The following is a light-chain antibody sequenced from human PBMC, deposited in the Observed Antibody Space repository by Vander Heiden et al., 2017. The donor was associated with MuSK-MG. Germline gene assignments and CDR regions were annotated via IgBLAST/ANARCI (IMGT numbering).Light chain of an antibody. J-gene: IGKJ1*01. Sequence: DIVMTQSPPSLPVTSGEPASITCRSSQSLLHSNGYNYLDWYLQKPGQSPQLLIYLGSNRASGVPDRFSGSGSGTDFTLKISRVEAEDVGVYYCMQALQTPWTFGQGTKVEIK. CDR3: MQALQTPWT. CDR1: QSLLHSNGYNY. V-gene: IGKV2-28*01. CDR2: LGS.